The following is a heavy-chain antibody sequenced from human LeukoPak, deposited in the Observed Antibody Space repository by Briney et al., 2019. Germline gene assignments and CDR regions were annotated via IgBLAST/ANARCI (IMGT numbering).Heavy chain of an antibody. Sequence: PGGSLRLSCAASGFTFSSYWMTWVRHAPGKGLEGVANIKQDGSQRYYVDSVEGRFTISRDNAKNSLYLQMNSLRAEDTAVYYCASHQEWQLPSGFDVWGQGTMVTVSS. D-gene: IGHD2-15*01. V-gene: IGHV3-7*05. CDR2: IKQDGSQR. CDR3: ASHQEWQLPSGFDV. CDR1: GFTFSSYW. J-gene: IGHJ3*01.